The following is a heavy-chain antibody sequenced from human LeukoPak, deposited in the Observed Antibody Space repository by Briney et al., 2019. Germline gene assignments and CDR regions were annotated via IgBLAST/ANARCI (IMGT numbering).Heavy chain of an antibody. CDR3: AREDDNGDLIDC. CDR2: ISSGSGSSI. CDR1: GFTFSNYQ. V-gene: IGHV3-48*03. D-gene: IGHD4-17*01. Sequence: GGSLRLSCAASGFTFSNYQMNWVRQAPGKGLGWVSYISSGSGSSIHYADSVKGRFTISRDNSKNSLYLQMNSLRAEDTALYYCAREDDNGDLIDCWGQGTLVTVSS. J-gene: IGHJ4*02.